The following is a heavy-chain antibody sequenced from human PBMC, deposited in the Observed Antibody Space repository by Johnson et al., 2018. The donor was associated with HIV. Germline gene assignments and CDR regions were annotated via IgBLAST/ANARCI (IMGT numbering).Heavy chain of an antibody. V-gene: IGHV3-9*01. D-gene: IGHD3-10*01. CDR3: AGLAVRGSAGAFDI. CDR1: GFTFDDYA. J-gene: IGHJ3*02. Sequence: VQPVESGGGVVQPGRSLRLSCPASGFTFDDYAMHWVRQAPGNGLEWVSGIRWNSGSIGYAGSVKGRFTISRDNAKNPLYLQMNSLRAEDTAFYYCAGLAVRGSAGAFDIWGQGTLVAVSS. CDR2: IRWNSGSI.